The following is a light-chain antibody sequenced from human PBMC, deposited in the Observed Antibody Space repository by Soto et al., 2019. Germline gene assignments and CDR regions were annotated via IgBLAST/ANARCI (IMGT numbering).Light chain of an antibody. CDR3: QQSYTYPHT. CDR1: QRVGSY. Sequence: DIQMTQSPSSLSASVGDRVTITCRASQRVGSYLNWYQQKPGKAPNLLIFAASSLQSGVPSRFSGSGSGTDFTLTVSSLQPADFATYYCQQSYTYPHTFGQGTKVDIK. CDR2: AAS. V-gene: IGKV1-39*01. J-gene: IGKJ2*01.